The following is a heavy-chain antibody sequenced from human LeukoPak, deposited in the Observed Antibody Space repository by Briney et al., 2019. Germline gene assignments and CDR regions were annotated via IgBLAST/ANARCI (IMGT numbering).Heavy chain of an antibody. CDR1: GYTFTNYA. CDR2: VRVGWNSLYNT. CDR3: ARDLGDSSGLGAY. Sequence: ASVKLSCKASGYTFTNYAMNWVRQAPGQGLEWMGWVRVGWNSLYNTNYAQKLQGRVTMTTDASTRTAYMELRSLRSDDTAMYYCARDLGDSSGLGAYWGQGTLVTVSS. D-gene: IGHD3-22*01. J-gene: IGHJ4*02. V-gene: IGHV1-18*01.